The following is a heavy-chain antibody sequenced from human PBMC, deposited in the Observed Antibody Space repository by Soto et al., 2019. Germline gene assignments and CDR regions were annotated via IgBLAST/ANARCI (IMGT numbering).Heavy chain of an antibody. CDR3: ARGSGYSSSWFTH. D-gene: IGHD6-13*01. CDR2: INHIASP. V-gene: IGHV4-34*01. Sequence: QVQLQQGGAGLLKPSETLSLPCAVYGGSFRGYYWSWIRQPPGKGLEWIGEINHIASPNYNPSLKSRVTISVATSKNQFSLRLSSVTAAATAVYYCARGSGYSSSWFTHWGQGTLVTVSS. J-gene: IGHJ4*02. CDR1: GGSFRGYY.